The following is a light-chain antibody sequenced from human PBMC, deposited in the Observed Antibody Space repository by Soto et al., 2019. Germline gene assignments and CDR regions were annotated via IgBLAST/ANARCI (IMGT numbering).Light chain of an antibody. CDR3: QQYNSHST. V-gene: IGKV1-5*03. J-gene: IGKJ2*01. Sequence: DIQMTQSPSTLSAAVGDRVTITCRASQSISDWLAWYQQKPEKAPKLLIYKASSLESGVPSRFSGSGSATEFTLTISSLQPDDFATYYCQQYNSHSTFGQGTKLEIK. CDR2: KAS. CDR1: QSISDW.